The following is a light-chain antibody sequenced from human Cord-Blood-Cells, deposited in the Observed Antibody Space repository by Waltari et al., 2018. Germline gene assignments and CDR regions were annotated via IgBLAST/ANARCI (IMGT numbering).Light chain of an antibody. J-gene: IGKJ1*01. CDR3: QQYGSSPRT. CDR2: GAS. CDR1: QSVSSSY. Sequence: EIVLTQSPGTLSLSPGERATLSCIASQSVSSSYLAWYQQKPGHAPRLLIYGASSRATGIPDRFSGSGSGTDFTLTISRLEPEDFAVYYCQQYGSSPRTFGQGTKVEIK. V-gene: IGKV3-20*01.